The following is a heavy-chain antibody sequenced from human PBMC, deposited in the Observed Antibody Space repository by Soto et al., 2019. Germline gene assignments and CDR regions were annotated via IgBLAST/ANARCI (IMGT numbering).Heavy chain of an antibody. Sequence: ASVKVSCKASGYTFTSYAMHWVRQAPGQRLEWMGWINAGNGNTKYSQKFQGRVTITRDTSASTAYMKLSSLRSEDTAVYYCARAPEWELLRVPPPFDYWGQGTLVTVSS. J-gene: IGHJ4*02. CDR2: INAGNGNT. CDR1: GYTFTSYA. D-gene: IGHD1-26*01. CDR3: ARAPEWELLRVPPPFDY. V-gene: IGHV1-3*01.